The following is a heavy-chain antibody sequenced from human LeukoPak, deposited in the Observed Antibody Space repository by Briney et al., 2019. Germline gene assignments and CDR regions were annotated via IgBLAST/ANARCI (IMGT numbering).Heavy chain of an antibody. CDR2: IYYTGIT. CDR1: AYSISSGYY. J-gene: IGHJ4*02. D-gene: IGHD2-8*01. CDR3: ARPRAGPTKGFDY. Sequence: KPSETLSLTCAVSAYSISSGYYWGWIRQPPGKGLEWIGSIYYTGITYYNPSLKSRVTISVDTSKNQFSLKLSSVTTADTAVCYCARPRAGPTKGFDYWGRGTLVTVSS. V-gene: IGHV4-38-2*01.